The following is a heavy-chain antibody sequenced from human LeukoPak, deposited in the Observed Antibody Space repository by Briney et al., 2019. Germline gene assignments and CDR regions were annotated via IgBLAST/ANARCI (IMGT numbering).Heavy chain of an antibody. CDR2: IYYSGST. D-gene: IGHD1-26*01. V-gene: IGHV4-39*01. J-gene: IGHJ5*02. CDR3: VRQGGGPDWFDP. Sequence: SETLSLTCTVSGGSVVSASSHWGWIRQPPGKGLEWIGNIYYSGSTYYNPSLKSRVTISVQTSKNQFSLKLTSVTAGDTAMYYCVRQGGGPDWFDPWGQGTLVTVSS. CDR1: GGSVVSASSH.